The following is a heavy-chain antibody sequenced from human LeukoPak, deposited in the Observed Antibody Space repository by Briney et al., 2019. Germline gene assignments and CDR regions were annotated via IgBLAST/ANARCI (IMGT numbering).Heavy chain of an antibody. V-gene: IGHV3-7*01. J-gene: IGHJ4*02. Sequence: GGSLRLSCAASGFSFSSYWMKWVRQDPGKGLEWVANIKGDGSEKYYVDSVKGRFTISRDNAKNSLYLQMNSLRAEDTAVYYCARGGVRRGWYDYWGQGTLVTVSS. CDR2: IKGDGSEK. CDR1: GFSFSSYW. D-gene: IGHD1-14*01. CDR3: ARGGVRRGWYDY.